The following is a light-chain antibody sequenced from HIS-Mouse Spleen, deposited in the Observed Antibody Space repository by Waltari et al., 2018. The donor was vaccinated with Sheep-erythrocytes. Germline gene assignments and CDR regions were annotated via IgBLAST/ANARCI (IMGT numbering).Light chain of an antibody. CDR3: SSYAGSNNWV. CDR2: DVS. V-gene: IGLV2-11*01. CDR1: RSDVGGYNY. Sequence: QSALTQPRSVSGSPGQSVTISCTGPRSDVGGYNYVSWYQQHPGKAPKLMIYDVSKRPSGVPDRFSGSKSGNTASLTVSGLQAEDEADYYCSSYAGSNNWVFGGGTKLTVL. J-gene: IGLJ3*02.